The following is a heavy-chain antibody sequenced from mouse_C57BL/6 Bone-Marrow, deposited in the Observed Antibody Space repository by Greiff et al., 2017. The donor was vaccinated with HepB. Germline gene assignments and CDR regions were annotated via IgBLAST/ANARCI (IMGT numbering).Heavy chain of an antibody. V-gene: IGHV1-50*01. Sequence: QVQLQQPGAELVKPGASVKLSCKASGYTFTSYWMQWVKQRPGQGLEWIGEIDPSDSYTNYNQKFKGKATLTVDTSSSTAYMQLRSLTSEDSAVYYCARGEYYGNDYWGQGTTLTVSS. CDR1: GYTFTSYW. J-gene: IGHJ2*01. CDR3: ARGEYYGNDY. D-gene: IGHD2-1*01. CDR2: IDPSDSYT.